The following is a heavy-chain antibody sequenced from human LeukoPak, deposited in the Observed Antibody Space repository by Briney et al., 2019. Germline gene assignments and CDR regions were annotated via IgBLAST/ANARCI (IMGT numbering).Heavy chain of an antibody. D-gene: IGHD6-13*01. V-gene: IGHV3-48*03. CDR2: ITSSGSTI. J-gene: IGHJ3*02. CDR1: GFTFSTYD. Sequence: GGSLRLSCAASGFTFSTYDMTWVRQAPGKGQEWVSHITSSGSTIYYADSVKGRFTISRDNAKNSLYLQMNSLRAEDTAVYYCARPGYSSSWSAFDIWGQGTMVTVSS. CDR3: ARPGYSSSWSAFDI.